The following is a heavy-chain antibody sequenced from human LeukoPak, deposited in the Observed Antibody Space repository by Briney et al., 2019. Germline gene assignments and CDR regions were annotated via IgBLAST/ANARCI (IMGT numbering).Heavy chain of an antibody. CDR3: AELGITMIGGV. CDR2: ISSSGSTI. D-gene: IGHD3-10*02. Sequence: GGSLRLSCAASGFSFSRYWMSWVRQAPVRGLEWVSYISSSGSTIYYADSVKGRFTISRDNAKNSLYLQMNSLRAEDTAVYYCAELGITMIGGVWGKGTTVTISS. J-gene: IGHJ6*04. V-gene: IGHV3-48*03. CDR1: GFSFSRYW.